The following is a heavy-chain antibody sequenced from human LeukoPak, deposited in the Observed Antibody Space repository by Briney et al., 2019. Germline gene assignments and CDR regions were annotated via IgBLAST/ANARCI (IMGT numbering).Heavy chain of an antibody. CDR2: ISAYNGNT. CDR1: GYTFTSYG. V-gene: IGHV1-18*01. CDR3: ARDPEAYWELTSLDY. Sequence: GASVKVSCKASGYTFTSYGISWVRQAPGQGLEWMGWISAYNGNTDYAQKFQGRVTMTRDTSTSTAYMELSSLRSEDTAVYYCARDPEAYWELTSLDYWGQGTLVTVSS. J-gene: IGHJ4*02. D-gene: IGHD1-26*01.